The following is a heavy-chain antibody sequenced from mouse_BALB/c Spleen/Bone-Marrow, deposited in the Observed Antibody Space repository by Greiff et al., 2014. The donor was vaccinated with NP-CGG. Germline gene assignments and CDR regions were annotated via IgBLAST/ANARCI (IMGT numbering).Heavy chain of an antibody. CDR3: ARSGSSSGYFDY. D-gene: IGHD1-1*01. Sequence: EVQGVESGGGLVQPGGSRKLSCAASGFTFSSFAMHWVRQAPEKGLEWVAYISSGSSTIYYADTVMGRFTISRDNPKNTLFLQMTSLRSEDTAVYYCARSGSSSGYFDYWGQGTTLTVSS. CDR1: GFTFSSFA. CDR2: ISSGSSTI. J-gene: IGHJ2*01. V-gene: IGHV5-17*02.